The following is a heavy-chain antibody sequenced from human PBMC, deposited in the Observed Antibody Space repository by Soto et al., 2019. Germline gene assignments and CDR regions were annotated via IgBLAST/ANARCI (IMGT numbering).Heavy chain of an antibody. V-gene: IGHV4-34*01. CDR3: ARDKITGLFDY. CDR2: INHSGST. J-gene: IGHJ4*02. D-gene: IGHD2-8*02. CDR1: GGSFSGYY. Sequence: QVQLQQWGAGLLKPSETLSLTCAVYGGSFSGYYWTWIRQPPGTGLEWIGEINHSGSTNYNPSLKNRVSISVDTSKNQFSLKVTSLTSSDTAMYLCARDKITGLFDYSGQGTLVTVSS.